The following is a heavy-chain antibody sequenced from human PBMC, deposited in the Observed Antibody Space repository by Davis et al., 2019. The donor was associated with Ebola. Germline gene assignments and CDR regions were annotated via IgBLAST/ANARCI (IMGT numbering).Heavy chain of an antibody. CDR2: IYHSGNT. Sequence: PSETLSLTCAVSGGSLSSGGYYWTWIRQHPGKGLEWIGYIYHSGNTFYNPSLRSRVTISVDRSKNQFSLEVTSVTAADTAVYYCARDRGITTRTGRDSYYGMDVWGQGTTVTVSS. J-gene: IGHJ6*02. CDR1: GGSLSSGGYY. D-gene: IGHD6-6*01. V-gene: IGHV4-30-2*01. CDR3: ARDRGITTRTGRDSYYGMDV.